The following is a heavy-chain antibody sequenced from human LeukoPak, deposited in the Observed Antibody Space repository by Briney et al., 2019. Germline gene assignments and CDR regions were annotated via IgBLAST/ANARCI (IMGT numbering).Heavy chain of an antibody. V-gene: IGHV1-18*01. CDR3: ARDLLMWFGVLYGMDV. Sequence: ASVKVSCKASGYTFTSYGISWVRQAPGQGLEWMGWISAYNGNTNYAQKFQGRVTMTRDTSISTAYMELSRLRSDDTAVYYCARDLLMWFGVLYGMDVWGQGTTVTVSS. CDR2: ISAYNGNT. D-gene: IGHD3-10*01. CDR1: GYTFTSYG. J-gene: IGHJ6*02.